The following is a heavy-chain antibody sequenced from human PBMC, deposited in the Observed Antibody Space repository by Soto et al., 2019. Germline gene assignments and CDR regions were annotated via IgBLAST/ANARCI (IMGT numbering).Heavy chain of an antibody. J-gene: IGHJ4*02. CDR2: IYPAGNT. Sequence: VQLVESGGGLMQPGGSLRLSCAASGFTVSSHHMTWVRQPPGRGPEWVSTIYPAGNTFYADSVKGRFTISRDTSKNMLYLQMNNLRAEDTAVYYCATGVDTAKAGYWGQGTLVTVSS. V-gene: IGHV3-53*01. D-gene: IGHD5-18*01. CDR1: GFTVSSHH. CDR3: ATGVDTAKAGY.